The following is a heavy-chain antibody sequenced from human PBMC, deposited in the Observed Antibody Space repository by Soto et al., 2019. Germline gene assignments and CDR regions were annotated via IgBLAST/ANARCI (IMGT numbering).Heavy chain of an antibody. V-gene: IGHV3-23*01. CDR2: ISGSGGIT. Sequence: PGGSLRLSCAASGFPLSSYAMSWVRQAPGKGLEWVSGISGSGGITYYADSVKGRFTISRDNSKNTLYLQMNSLRADDTAVYFCAKSLSASPNYFFDSWGQGTLVTVSS. CDR3: AKSLSASPNYFFDS. CDR1: GFPLSSYA. D-gene: IGHD1-1*01. J-gene: IGHJ4*02.